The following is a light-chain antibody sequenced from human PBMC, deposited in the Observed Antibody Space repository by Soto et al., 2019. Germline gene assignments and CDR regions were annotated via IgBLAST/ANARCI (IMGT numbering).Light chain of an antibody. V-gene: IGLV4-69*01. Sequence: QPVLTQSPAASASLGASVKLTCTLTSGHSSYAIAWHQQQPEKGPRYLMTLNSDGSHRKGDGIPDRFSGSSSGAERYLTISSLRSEDEADYYCQTWGTGIHVVFGGGTKLTVL. CDR1: SGHSSYA. J-gene: IGLJ2*01. CDR3: QTWGTGIHVV. CDR2: LNSDGSH.